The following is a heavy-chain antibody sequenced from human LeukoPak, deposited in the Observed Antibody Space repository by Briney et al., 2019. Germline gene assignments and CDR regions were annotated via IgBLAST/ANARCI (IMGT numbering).Heavy chain of an antibody. V-gene: IGHV4-34*01. CDR3: TRDVVVVPAAIHYGMDV. CDR1: GGSFSDYF. J-gene: IGHJ6*02. D-gene: IGHD2-2*01. CDR2: VNHSGRT. Sequence: SEALSLTCAVYGGSFSDYFWGGMRQPPGKGLKWIGEVNHSGRTYYNPSLKSRVTISVDTSKNQFSLNLSSVTAADTAVYYCTRDVVVVPAAIHYGMDVWGQGTTVTVSS.